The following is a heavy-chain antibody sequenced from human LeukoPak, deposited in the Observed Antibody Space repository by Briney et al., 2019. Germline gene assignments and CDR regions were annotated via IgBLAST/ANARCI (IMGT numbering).Heavy chain of an antibody. Sequence: PGGSLRLSCAASGFTFSSYGMHWVRQAPGKGLEWVAFIRYDGSNKYYADSVKGRFTISRDNSKNTLYLQMNSLRAEDTAVYYCAKDGARYYDILTGYPEPDYYYYYMDVWGKGTTVTISS. V-gene: IGHV3-30*02. D-gene: IGHD3-9*01. J-gene: IGHJ6*03. CDR1: GFTFSSYG. CDR3: AKDGARYYDILTGYPEPDYYYYYMDV. CDR2: IRYDGSNK.